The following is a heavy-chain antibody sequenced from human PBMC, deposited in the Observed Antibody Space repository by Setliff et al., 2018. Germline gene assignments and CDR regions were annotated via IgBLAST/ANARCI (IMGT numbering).Heavy chain of an antibody. D-gene: IGHD2-15*01. Sequence: PGGSLRLSCAASGFTFSTYAMNWLRQAPGKGLEWVSYISSSSGLIYYVDSVKGRFIISRDNSKNTLYLQMNSLRAEDTAVYFCAKESGAHYFYYYYMDVWGKGTTVTVSS. CDR2: ISSSSGLI. CDR1: GFTFSTYA. J-gene: IGHJ6*03. CDR3: AKESGAHYFYYYYMDV. V-gene: IGHV3-48*01.